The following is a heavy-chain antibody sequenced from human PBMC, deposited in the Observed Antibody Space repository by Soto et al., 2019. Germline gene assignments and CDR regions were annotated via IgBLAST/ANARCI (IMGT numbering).Heavy chain of an antibody. V-gene: IGHV3-30*18. CDR3: AKGLNIAVAVAATGFDS. D-gene: IGHD2-15*01. Sequence: GGSLRLSWAASGFTFSSYGMRWVRQAPGKGLEWVAVISYDGSNKYYADSVKGRFTISRDNSKNTLYLQMNSLRAEDTAVYYCAKGLNIAVAVAATGFDSWGQGTLVTVSS. CDR1: GFTFSSYG. CDR2: ISYDGSNK. J-gene: IGHJ4*02.